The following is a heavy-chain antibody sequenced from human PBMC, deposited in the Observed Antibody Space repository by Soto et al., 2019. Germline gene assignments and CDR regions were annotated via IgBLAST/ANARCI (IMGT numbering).Heavy chain of an antibody. Sequence: PSETLSLTCAVSCASISGSYYYWAWLWQSPGKGPEWIGSVFYTGFTSYNPSLESRVSVSVDTSKSQFSLKLSAVTAADTAVYYCATSQKGYNWNYFDHWGQGALVTVSS. J-gene: IGHJ4*02. CDR2: VFYTGFT. D-gene: IGHD1-20*01. V-gene: IGHV4-39*01. CDR3: ATSQKGYNWNYFDH. CDR1: CASISGSYYY.